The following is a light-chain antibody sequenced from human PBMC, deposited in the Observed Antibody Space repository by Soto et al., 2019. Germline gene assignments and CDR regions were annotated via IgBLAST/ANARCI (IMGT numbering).Light chain of an antibody. CDR1: QSISNS. V-gene: IGKV1-39*01. J-gene: IGKJ2*01. CDR2: VAS. Sequence: DIQMTQSLSSLSASVGDSVTITCRASQSISNSLSWYQQKPGKAPKFLIYVASTLQRGVPSRFSGSGSGTYFTLTIISLQPEDFATYYCQQTFSPPSTFGQGTKLDIK. CDR3: QQTFSPPST.